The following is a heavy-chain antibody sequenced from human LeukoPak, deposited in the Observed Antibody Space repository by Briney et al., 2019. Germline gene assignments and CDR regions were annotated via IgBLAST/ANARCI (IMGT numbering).Heavy chain of an antibody. Sequence: GGSLRLSCAASGFTFSSYGMNWVRQAPGKGLEWVSYISSSSSTIYYADSVKGRFTISRDNAKNSLYLQMNSLRAEDTAVYYCARVYSGSLLWYWGQGTLVTVSS. V-gene: IGHV3-48*04. CDR2: ISSSSSTI. D-gene: IGHD1-26*01. CDR1: GFTFSSYG. CDR3: ARVYSGSLLWY. J-gene: IGHJ4*02.